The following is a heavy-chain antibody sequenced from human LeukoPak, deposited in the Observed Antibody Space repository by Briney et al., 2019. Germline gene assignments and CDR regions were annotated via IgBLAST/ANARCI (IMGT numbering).Heavy chain of an antibody. Sequence: ASVKVSCKTSGYTFSDYYLHWVRQAPGQGLEWVGWISPNSGGTNYTQKFQGRVTMTRDTSVRTAYMELSGLRSDDTAVYYCARDGAAAGILEYFQRWGQGTLVTVSS. D-gene: IGHD6-13*01. V-gene: IGHV1-2*02. CDR3: ARDGAAAGILEYFQR. CDR1: GYTFSDYY. CDR2: ISPNSGGT. J-gene: IGHJ1*01.